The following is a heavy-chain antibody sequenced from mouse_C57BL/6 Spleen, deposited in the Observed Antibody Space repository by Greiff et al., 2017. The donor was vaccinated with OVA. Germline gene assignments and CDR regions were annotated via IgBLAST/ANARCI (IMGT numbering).Heavy chain of an antibody. J-gene: IGHJ2*01. V-gene: IGHV1-82*01. D-gene: IGHD5-1-1*01. CDR2: IYPGDGDT. Sequence: VKLQESGPELVKPGASVKISCKASGYAFSSSWMNWVKQRPGKGLEWIGRIYPGDGDTNYNGKFKGKATLTADKSSSTAYMQLSSLTSEDSAVYFCAGVYHPFFDYWGQGTTLTVSS. CDR1: GYAFSSSW. CDR3: AGVYHPFFDY.